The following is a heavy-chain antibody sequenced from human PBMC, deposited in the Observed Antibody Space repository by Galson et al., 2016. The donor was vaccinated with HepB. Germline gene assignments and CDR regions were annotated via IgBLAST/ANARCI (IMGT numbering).Heavy chain of an antibody. CDR3: AKDRSRELPGPIDH. D-gene: IGHD3-10*01. CDR1: GFVFDEYT. J-gene: IGHJ4*02. Sequence: SLRLSCASSGFVFDEYTMYWVRQRPGKGLEFVSLISWDGGSTYYGDSARGRFSTSRDNTKNSLHLQMNSLRPEDTAFYYCAKDRSRELPGPIDHWGQGALVIVSS. CDR2: ISWDGGST. V-gene: IGHV3-43*01.